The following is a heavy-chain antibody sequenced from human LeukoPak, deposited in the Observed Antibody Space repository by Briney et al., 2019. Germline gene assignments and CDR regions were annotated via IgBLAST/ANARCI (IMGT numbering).Heavy chain of an antibody. D-gene: IGHD2-2*01. J-gene: IGHJ4*02. V-gene: IGHV3-7*03. CDR3: ATQAYALFDY. CDR2: IKGDGSDT. CDR1: GFIFSSYW. Sequence: GGSLRLSRVVSGFIFSSYWMSWVRQAPGKGLEWVANIKGDGSDTYYADSVRGRFTISRDNAKKSLYLQMSSLRAEDTAVYYCATQAYALFDYWGQGTLVTVSS.